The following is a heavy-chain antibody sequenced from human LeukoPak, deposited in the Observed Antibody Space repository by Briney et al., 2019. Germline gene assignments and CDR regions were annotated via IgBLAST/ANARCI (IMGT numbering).Heavy chain of an antibody. Sequence: GGSLRLSCAASGFTFSSYWMHWVRHAPGKGLVWVSRVSTDGSSTYYADSMKGRFTISRDNAKNTLYLQMNSLRADDSAVYYCVRASTTRPNLIDYWGQGTLVTVSS. CDR1: GFTFSSYW. CDR2: VSTDGSST. J-gene: IGHJ4*02. D-gene: IGHD6-6*01. CDR3: VRASTTRPNLIDY. V-gene: IGHV3-74*01.